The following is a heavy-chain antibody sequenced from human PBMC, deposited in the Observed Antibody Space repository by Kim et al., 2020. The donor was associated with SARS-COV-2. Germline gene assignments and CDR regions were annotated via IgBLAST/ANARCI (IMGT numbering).Heavy chain of an antibody. CDR3: ARDEVPTILGMEDV. CDR2: IDPKNGDT. D-gene: IGHD3-3*02. V-gene: IGHV1-2*02. CDR1: GYGFSDFI. J-gene: IGHJ6*02. Sequence: ASVKVSCKASGYGFSDFIIHWVRQAPGQGLEWMGWIDPKNGDTHYAQSFQGRVTMIRDTSVSTVYLDLGRLTSDDTAVYYCARDEVPTILGMEDVWGQGIPVTVSS.